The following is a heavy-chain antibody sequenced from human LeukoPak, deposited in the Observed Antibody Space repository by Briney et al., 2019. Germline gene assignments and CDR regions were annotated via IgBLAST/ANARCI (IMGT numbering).Heavy chain of an antibody. CDR1: GGSISSYY. CDR2: IYYSGST. J-gene: IGHJ4*02. D-gene: IGHD6-13*01. Sequence: PSETLSLTCTVSGGSISSYYWSWIRQPPGKGLEWIGYIYYSGSTNYNPSLKSRVTISVDTSKNQFSLKLSSVTAADTAVYYCARTIGAAAHSWGQGTLVTVSS. V-gene: IGHV4-59*01. CDR3: ARTIGAAAHS.